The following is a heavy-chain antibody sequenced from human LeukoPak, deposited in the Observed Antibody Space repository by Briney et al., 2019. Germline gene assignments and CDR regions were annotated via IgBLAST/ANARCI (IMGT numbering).Heavy chain of an antibody. CDR1: GFTFDDYA. D-gene: IGHD1-1*01. J-gene: IGHJ4*02. CDR2: ISWNSGSI. CDR3: AKVGEPEYNWKPGEYFDY. Sequence: GGSLRLSCAASGFTFDDYAMHWVRQAPGKGLEWVSGISWNSGSIGYADSVKGRFTISRDNAKNSLYLQMNSLRAEDTALYYCAKVGEPEYNWKPGEYFDYWGQGTLVTVSS. V-gene: IGHV3-9*01.